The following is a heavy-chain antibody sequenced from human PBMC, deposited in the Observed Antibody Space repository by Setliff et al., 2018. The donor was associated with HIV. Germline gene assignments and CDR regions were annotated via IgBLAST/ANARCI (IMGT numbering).Heavy chain of an antibody. J-gene: IGHJ3*02. CDR3: ARENGDYYDSSGPAHAFDI. CDR2: IIPIIGTA. Sequence: SVKVSCKASGGTFRSYSINWVRQAPGQGLEWMGGIIPIIGTANYAQKFQGRVTITADESTSTAYMELSSLRSEDTAVYYCARENGDYYDSSGPAHAFDIWGQGTMVTVSS. CDR1: GGTFRSYS. D-gene: IGHD3-22*01. V-gene: IGHV1-69*13.